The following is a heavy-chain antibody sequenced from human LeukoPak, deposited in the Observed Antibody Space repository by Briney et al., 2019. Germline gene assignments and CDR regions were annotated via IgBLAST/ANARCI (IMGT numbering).Heavy chain of an antibody. J-gene: IGHJ4*02. CDR2: IYYSGST. CDR1: GGSISSYY. D-gene: IGHD5-18*01. V-gene: IGHV4-59*01. Sequence: PSETLPLTCTVSGGSISSYYWSWIRQPPGKGLEWIGYIYYSGSTNYNPSLKSRVTISIDTSKNQFSLKLSSVTAADTAVYYCARDAHRRGYSYGYDYWGQRTPFTASS. CDR3: ARDAHRRGYSYGYDY.